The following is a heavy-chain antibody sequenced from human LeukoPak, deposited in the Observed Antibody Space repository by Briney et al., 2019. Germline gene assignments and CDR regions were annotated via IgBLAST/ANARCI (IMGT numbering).Heavy chain of an antibody. J-gene: IGHJ4*02. V-gene: IGHV3-72*01. Sequence: GGSLRLSCAASGFTFSGHYMDWVRQVPGKGLEWVGRSRNKVNSYYTEYAASVKGRFTISRDDSRDSLYLQMNSLKTEDTAVYYCARCTTGLSAYRNSWYFDYWGQGTLVTVSS. D-gene: IGHD6-13*01. CDR3: ARCTTGLSAYRNSWYFDY. CDR2: SRNKVNSYYT. CDR1: GFTFSGHY.